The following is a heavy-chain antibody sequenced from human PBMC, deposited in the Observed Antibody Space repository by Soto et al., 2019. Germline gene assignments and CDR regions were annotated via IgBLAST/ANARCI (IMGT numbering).Heavy chain of an antibody. V-gene: IGHV1-18*01. D-gene: IGHD2-21*02. CDR1: GYTFTRYG. CDR3: AREGDVPYYYYGMDV. CDR2: ISGYDGRT. Sequence: QVHLVQSGAEVKKPGASVKVSCKTSGYTFTRYGISWVRQAPGQGLEWMGWISGYDGRTNFAQKVQDRVTMTKDTSTNTVYMELRSLRSDDTAVYYCAREGDVPYYYYGMDVWGQGTTVTVSS. J-gene: IGHJ6*02.